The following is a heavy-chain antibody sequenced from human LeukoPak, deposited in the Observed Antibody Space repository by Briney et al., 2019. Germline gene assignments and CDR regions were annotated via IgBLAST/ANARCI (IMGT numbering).Heavy chain of an antibody. V-gene: IGHV4-39*07. CDR3: ARASKRGGVSSYFDY. CDR2: IYYSGST. Sequence: SETLSLTCTVSGGSISSSSYYWGWIRQPPGKGLEWIGSIYYSGSTYYNPSLKSRVTISVDTSKNQFSLKLSSVTAADTAVYYCARASKRGGVSSYFDYWGQGTLVTVSS. J-gene: IGHJ4*02. D-gene: IGHD3-10*01. CDR1: GGSISSSSYY.